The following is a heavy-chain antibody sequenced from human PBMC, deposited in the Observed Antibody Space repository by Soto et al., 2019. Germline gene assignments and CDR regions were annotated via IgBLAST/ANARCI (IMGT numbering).Heavy chain of an antibody. CDR3: ARDGAVGLLDY. Sequence: GGSLRLSCAASGFSFSSHGMHWVRQAPGKGLEWVATIWYDGSNKYYGDSVKGRFTISRDNSKNTLNLQMNSLRAEDTAVYYCARDGAVGLLDYWGQGILVTVSS. V-gene: IGHV3-33*01. CDR2: IWYDGSNK. J-gene: IGHJ4*02. CDR1: GFSFSSHG. D-gene: IGHD6-19*01.